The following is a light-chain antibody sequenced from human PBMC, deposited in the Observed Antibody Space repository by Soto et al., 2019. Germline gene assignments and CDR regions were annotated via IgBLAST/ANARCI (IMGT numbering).Light chain of an antibody. CDR1: SSNIGSNT. CDR3: AAWDDSLSGFV. Sequence: QSVLTQPPSASGTPGQRVTTSCSGSSSNIGSNTVNWYQQLPGTAPKLLIYSNNQRPSWVPDRFSGSKSGTSASLAISGLQSEDEADYYCAAWDDSLSGFVFGTGTKLTVL. J-gene: IGLJ1*01. CDR2: SNN. V-gene: IGLV1-44*01.